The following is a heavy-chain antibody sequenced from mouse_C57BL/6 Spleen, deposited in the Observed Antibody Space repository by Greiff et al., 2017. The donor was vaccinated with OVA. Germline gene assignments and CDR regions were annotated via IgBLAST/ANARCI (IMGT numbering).Heavy chain of an antibody. V-gene: IGHV1-53*01. D-gene: IGHD1-1*01. CDR2: INPSNGGT. J-gene: IGHJ4*01. CDR3: ARPLYYYGSTHYYAMDY. CDR1: GYTFTSYW. Sequence: QVQLKQPGTELVKPGASVKLSCKASGYTFTSYWMHWVKQRPGQGLEWIGNINPSNGGTNYNEKFKSKATLTVDKSSSTAYMQLSSLTSEDSAVYYCARPLYYYGSTHYYAMDYWGQGTSVTVSS.